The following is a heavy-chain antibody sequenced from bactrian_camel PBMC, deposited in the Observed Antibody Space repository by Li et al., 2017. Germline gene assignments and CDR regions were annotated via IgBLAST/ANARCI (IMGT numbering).Heavy chain of an antibody. CDR1: GYIYSKNC. V-gene: IGHV3S53*01. D-gene: IGHD6*01. CDR2: FDTDGTS. Sequence: HVQLVESGGASVQAGGSLRLSCAAPGYIYSKNCLGWFRQAPGKERERVATFDTDGTSTYADSVKGRFTVSKDNAKNTLYLQINSLKPEDTAMYYCAGFSPTVNGGGCEIPIYWGQGTQVTVS. J-gene: IGHJ4*01. CDR3: AGFSPTVNGGGCEIPIY.